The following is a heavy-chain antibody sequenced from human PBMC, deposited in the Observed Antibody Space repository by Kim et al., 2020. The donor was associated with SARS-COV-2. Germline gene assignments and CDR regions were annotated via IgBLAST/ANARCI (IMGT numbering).Heavy chain of an antibody. D-gene: IGHD3-16*01. V-gene: IGHV4-4*02. Sequence: SETLSLTCAVSGGSISSSNWWSWVRQPPGKGLEWIGEIYHSGSTNYNPSLKSRVTISVDKSKNQFSLKLSSVTAADTAVYYCATYSALFMGVYYFDYWGQGTLVTVSS. CDR2: IYHSGST. CDR1: GGSISSSNW. CDR3: ATYSALFMGVYYFDY. J-gene: IGHJ4*02.